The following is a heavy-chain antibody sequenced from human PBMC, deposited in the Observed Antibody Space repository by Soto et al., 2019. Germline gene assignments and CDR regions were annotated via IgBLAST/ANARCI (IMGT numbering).Heavy chain of an antibody. J-gene: IGHJ4*02. V-gene: IGHV3-21*01. CDR1: GFTFSSYS. CDR3: ARFSSITIFGVVIRYLDY. CDR2: ISSSSSYI. Sequence: EVQLVESGGGLVKPGGSLRLSCAASGFTFSSYSMNWVRQAPGKGREWVSSISSSSSYIYYADSVKGRFTISRDNAKNSLYLQMNSLRAEDTAVYYCARFSSITIFGVVIRYLDYWGQGTLVTVSS. D-gene: IGHD3-3*01.